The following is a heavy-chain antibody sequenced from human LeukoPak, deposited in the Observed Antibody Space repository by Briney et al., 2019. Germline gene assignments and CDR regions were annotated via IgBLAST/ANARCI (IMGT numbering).Heavy chain of an antibody. CDR2: INPSGGST. V-gene: IGHV1-46*01. CDR3: ARVRESGSYYYYYGMDV. D-gene: IGHD1-26*01. J-gene: IGHJ6*02. CDR1: GYTFTIYY. Sequence: GASVKVSCKASGYTFTIYYMHWVRQAPGQGLEWMGIINPSGGSTSYAQRFQDRVTMTRDTSTSTVYIELSSLRSEDTAVYYCARVRESGSYYYYYGMDVWGQGTTVTVFS.